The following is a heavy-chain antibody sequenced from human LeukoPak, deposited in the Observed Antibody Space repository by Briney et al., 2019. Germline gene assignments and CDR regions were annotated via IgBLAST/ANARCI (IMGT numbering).Heavy chain of an antibody. V-gene: IGHV4-39*01. J-gene: IGHJ5*02. D-gene: IGHD3-9*01. CDR3: ASSLYDILTGYYWFDP. CDR2: IYYSGST. CDR1: GGSISSSSYY. Sequence: SETLSLTCTVSGGSISSSSYYWGWLRQPPGKGLEWIGSIYYSGSTYYNPSLKSRVTISVDTSKNQFSLKLSSVTAADTAVYYCASSLYDILTGYYWFDPWGQGTLVTVSS.